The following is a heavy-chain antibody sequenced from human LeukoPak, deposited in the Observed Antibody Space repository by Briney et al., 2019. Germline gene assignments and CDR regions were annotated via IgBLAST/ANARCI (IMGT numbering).Heavy chain of an antibody. CDR3: ASYYDILTGYYLDAGLDY. CDR2: IYYSGST. Sequence: SETLSLTCTVSGGSISSSSYYWGWIRQPPGKGLEWIGSIYYSGSTYYNPSLKSRVTISVDTSKNQFSLKLSSVTAADTAVYYCASYYDILTGYYLDAGLDYWGQGTLVTVSS. D-gene: IGHD3-9*01. J-gene: IGHJ4*02. V-gene: IGHV4-39*01. CDR1: GGSISSSSYY.